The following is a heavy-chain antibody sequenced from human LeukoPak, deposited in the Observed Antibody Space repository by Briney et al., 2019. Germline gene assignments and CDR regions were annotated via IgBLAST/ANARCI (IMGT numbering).Heavy chain of an antibody. D-gene: IGHD5-12*01. J-gene: IGHJ4*02. V-gene: IGHV3-48*04. CDR1: GFALSTYS. CDR3: ARVGRSGYTKDY. CDR2: ISSSSSTI. Sequence: GGPVRLLCAACGFALSTYSIVGVRQAPGKGREWLSYISSSSSTIYYADSVKGRFTVSRDNAENLVYLQMNSLGAEDTAVYYCARVGRSGYTKDYWGQGTLVTVAS.